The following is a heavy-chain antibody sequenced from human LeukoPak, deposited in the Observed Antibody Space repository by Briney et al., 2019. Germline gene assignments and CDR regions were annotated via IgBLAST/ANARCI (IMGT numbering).Heavy chain of an antibody. D-gene: IGHD2-21*01. Sequence: GASVKVSCKASGGTFSSYAISWVRQAPGQGLEWMGGIIPIFGTANYAQKFQGRVTITTDESTSTAYMELSSLRSEDTAVYYCARDSGGPLSCGGDCTHYYYMDVWGKGTTVTVPS. V-gene: IGHV1-69*05. CDR3: ARDSGGPLSCGGDCTHYYYMDV. CDR1: GGTFSSYA. CDR2: IIPIFGTA. J-gene: IGHJ6*03.